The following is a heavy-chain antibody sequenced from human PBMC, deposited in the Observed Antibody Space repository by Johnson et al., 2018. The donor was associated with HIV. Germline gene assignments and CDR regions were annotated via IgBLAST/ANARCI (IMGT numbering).Heavy chain of an antibody. D-gene: IGHD6-13*01. V-gene: IGHV3-30*14. CDR2: ISYDGSNK. CDR3: ARRRPGAAAGIGSVLVNDVFDI. J-gene: IGHJ3*02. Sequence: QVQLVESGGGVVQPGRSLRLSCAASGFTFSSYALHWVRQAPGKGLEWVAVISYDGSNKYYADSVKGRFTISRENAKNSLYLQMNSLRAGDTAVYYCARRRPGAAAGIGSVLVNDVFDIWGQGTVVTVSS. CDR1: GFTFSSYA.